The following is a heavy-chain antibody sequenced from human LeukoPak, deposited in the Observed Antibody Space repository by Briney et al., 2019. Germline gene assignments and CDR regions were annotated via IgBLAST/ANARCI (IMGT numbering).Heavy chain of an antibody. CDR2: IYSSGST. CDR1: GGSIINNY. D-gene: IGHD3-10*01. Sequence: PSETLSLTCTVSGGSIINNYWSWLRQPAGKGLEWIGRIYSSGSTNYNPSLKSRVTMSVDTSKNQFSPKLSSVTAADTAVYYCAFTYYYGAGSNNWFDPWGQGTLVTVSS. J-gene: IGHJ5*02. CDR3: AFTYYYGAGSNNWFDP. V-gene: IGHV4-4*07.